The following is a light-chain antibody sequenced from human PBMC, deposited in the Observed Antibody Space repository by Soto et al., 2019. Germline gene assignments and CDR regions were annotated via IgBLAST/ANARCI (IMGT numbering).Light chain of an antibody. CDR3: QQLESYPST. Sequence: DIQMTQSPSSLSASVGDRVTITCRASQSISSYLNWYQQKPGKAPKLLIYAASSLQSGVPSRFSGSGSGTEFTLTISSRQPDDFATYYCQQLESYPSTFGGGTKVDIK. J-gene: IGKJ4*01. CDR2: AAS. V-gene: IGKV1-39*01. CDR1: QSISSY.